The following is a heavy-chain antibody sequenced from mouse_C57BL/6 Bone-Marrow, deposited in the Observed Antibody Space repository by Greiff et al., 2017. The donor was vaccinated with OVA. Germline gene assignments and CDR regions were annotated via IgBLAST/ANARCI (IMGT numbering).Heavy chain of an antibody. V-gene: IGHV1-53*01. CDR2: INPSNGGT. CDR3: ARPVYGSSFYWYFEV. J-gene: IGHJ1*03. Sequence: QVQLQQPGTELVKPGASVKLSCKASGYTFTSYWMHWVKQRPGQGLEWIGNINPSNGGTNYNEKFKSKATLTVDKSSSTAYMQLSSLTSEDSAVDYCARPVYGSSFYWYFEVWGTGTTVTVAS. D-gene: IGHD1-1*01. CDR1: GYTFTSYW.